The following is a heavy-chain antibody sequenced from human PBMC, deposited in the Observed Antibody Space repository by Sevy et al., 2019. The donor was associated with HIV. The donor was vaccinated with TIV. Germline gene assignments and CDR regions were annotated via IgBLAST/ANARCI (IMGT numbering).Heavy chain of an antibody. V-gene: IGHV3-23*01. CDR3: AREGCTKPHDY. CDR2: LSFGCGEI. D-gene: IGHD2-8*01. Sequence: GGSLRLSCAASGFTFSKYSMSWVRQPPGKGLEWVSTLSFGCGEINYADSVKGRFTISRDNSKGSVYLQMNNLRPEDTAVYYCAREGCTKPHDYWGQGTLVTVPS. CDR1: GFTFSKYS. J-gene: IGHJ4*02.